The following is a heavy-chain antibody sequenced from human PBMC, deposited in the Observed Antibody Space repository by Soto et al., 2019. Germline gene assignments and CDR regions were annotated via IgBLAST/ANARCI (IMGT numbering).Heavy chain of an antibody. CDR2: MYYRGST. CDR3: ARCTTVITLDWFDP. CDR1: GASISTSSYH. D-gene: IGHD3-16*01. V-gene: IGHV4-39*01. Sequence: QLQLQESGPGLVKPSETLSLTCTVSGASISTSSYHWGWIRQPPGKGLEWIGSMYYRGSTYNNPSLKSRVTISIDTSKNQFSLKLNSVTAADTDVYYRARCTTVITLDWFDPWGQGTLVTVSS. J-gene: IGHJ5*02.